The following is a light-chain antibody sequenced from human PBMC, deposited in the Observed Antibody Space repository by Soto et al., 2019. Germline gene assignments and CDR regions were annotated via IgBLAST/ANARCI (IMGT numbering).Light chain of an antibody. Sequence: IQMTQSPSSLSASVGDTVTITCRASQTISTFSNWYQRKPGKAPKLLIYRSSTLQSGVPSRFSGSGSGTDFTLIIISLLPEDFATYYGQPSYSAPFAFVQGTLLEIK. CDR1: QTISTF. CDR3: QPSYSAPFA. CDR2: RSS. J-gene: IGKJ5*01. V-gene: IGKV1-39*01.